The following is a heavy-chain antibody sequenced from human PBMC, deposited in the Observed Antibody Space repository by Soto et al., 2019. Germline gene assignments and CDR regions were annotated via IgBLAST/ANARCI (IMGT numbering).Heavy chain of an antibody. CDR3: ARSGRPGYYYYIMDV. Sequence: ASVKVSCKASGYTFTSYGVSWARQAPGQGLEWMGWISVYNGNTKYAQKLQGRVTMTTDTSTSTAYMELRGLRSDDTAVYYCARSGRPGYYYYIMDVWGQGTTVTVSS. V-gene: IGHV1-18*01. CDR1: GYTFTSYG. CDR2: ISVYNGNT. D-gene: IGHD3-10*01. J-gene: IGHJ6*02.